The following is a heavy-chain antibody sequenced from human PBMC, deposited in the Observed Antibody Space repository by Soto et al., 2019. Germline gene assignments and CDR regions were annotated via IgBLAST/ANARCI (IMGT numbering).Heavy chain of an antibody. Sequence: QVQLVESGGGVVQPGTSLRLSCAPSGFTFSSYGMHWVRQAPGKGLEWVAVIWYDGSKQYYADSVKGRFTISRDNSKNTLYLQMNSLRAEDTAVYYCARDPGVTNYYFDYWRQGTLVTVSS. D-gene: IGHD3-3*01. CDR2: IWYDGSKQ. V-gene: IGHV3-33*01. CDR3: ARDPGVTNYYFDY. CDR1: GFTFSSYG. J-gene: IGHJ4*02.